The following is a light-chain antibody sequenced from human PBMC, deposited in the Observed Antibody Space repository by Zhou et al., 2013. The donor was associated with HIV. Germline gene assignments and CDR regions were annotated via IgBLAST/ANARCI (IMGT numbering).Light chain of an antibody. CDR2: AAS. V-gene: IGKV1-39*01. CDR1: QSISSY. J-gene: IGKJ1*01. CDR3: QQSYSTPWT. Sequence: DIQMTQSPSSLSASVGDRVTITCRASQSISSYLNWYQQKPGKAPKLLMHAASSLQSGVPSRFSGSGSGTDFTLTISSLQPEDFATYYCQQSYSTPWTFGQGTKVEIK.